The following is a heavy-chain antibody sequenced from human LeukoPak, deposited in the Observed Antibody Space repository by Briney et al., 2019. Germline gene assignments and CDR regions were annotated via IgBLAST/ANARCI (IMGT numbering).Heavy chain of an antibody. CDR1: GFTFSSYG. J-gene: IGHJ3*02. D-gene: IGHD2-21*02. Sequence: GGSLRLSCAASGFTFSSYGMHWVRQAPGKGLEWVAVISYDGSNKYYADSVKGRFTISRDNAKNSLYLQMNSLRAEDTAVYYCARGLHIVVVTVADAFDIWGQGTMVTVSS. V-gene: IGHV3-30*03. CDR3: ARGLHIVVVTVADAFDI. CDR2: ISYDGSNK.